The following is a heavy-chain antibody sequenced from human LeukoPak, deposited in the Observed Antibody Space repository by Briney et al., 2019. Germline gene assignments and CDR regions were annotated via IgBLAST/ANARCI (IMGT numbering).Heavy chain of an antibody. CDR1: GASISSGGYS. V-gene: IGHV4-30-2*01. J-gene: IGHJ5*02. Sequence: SETLSLTCVVSGASISSGGYSWSWIRQPPGKGLEWIGCIYDSGGTHYNPSLKSRVTMSVDMSKNQIYLNMNSVTASDPAVYYCARDIWGSSTWGPGTLVTVSS. CDR3: ARDIWGSST. CDR2: IYDSGGT. D-gene: IGHD3-16*01.